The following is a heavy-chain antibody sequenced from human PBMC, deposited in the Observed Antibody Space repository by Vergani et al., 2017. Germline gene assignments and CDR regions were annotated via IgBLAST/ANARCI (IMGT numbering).Heavy chain of an antibody. J-gene: IGHJ4*02. CDR1: GFTFSSYW. V-gene: IGHV3-7*04. CDR3: ARGLVVARPRFDY. D-gene: IGHD2-15*01. Sequence: EVQLVESGGVVVQPGGSLRLSCAASGFTFSSYWMSWVRQAPGKGLEWVANIKQDGSEKYYVDSVKGRFTISRDNAKNSLYLQMNSLRAEDTAVYYCARGLVVARPRFDYWGQGTLVTVSS. CDR2: IKQDGSEK.